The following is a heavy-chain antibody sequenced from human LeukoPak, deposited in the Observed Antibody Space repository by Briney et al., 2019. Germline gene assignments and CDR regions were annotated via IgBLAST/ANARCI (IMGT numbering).Heavy chain of an antibody. CDR1: GGTFRSYA. CDR3: ARATTYTRYYYYYMDV. V-gene: IGHV1-69*06. CDR2: IIPMFDTA. D-gene: IGHD4-11*01. Sequence: SVKVSCKASGGTFRSYAINWVRQASGQGLEWMGGIIPMFDTANYAQKFQGRLTITADKSTSTAYMELSSLRSEDTAVYYCARATTYTRYYYYYMDVWGKGTTVTVSS. J-gene: IGHJ6*03.